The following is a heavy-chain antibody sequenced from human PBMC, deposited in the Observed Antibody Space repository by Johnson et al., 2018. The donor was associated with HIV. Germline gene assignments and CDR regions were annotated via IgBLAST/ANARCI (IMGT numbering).Heavy chain of an antibody. CDR1: GFTFSSYG. CDR2: IYSDGTT. Sequence: QVQLVESGGGVVQPGRSLRLSCAASGFTFSSYGMHWVRQAPGKGLEWVSVIYSDGTTYYADSVKGRFTISRDNSKNTLYLQMNSLRAEDMAVYYCARGTGGWPLFDIWGQGTMVTVSS. J-gene: IGHJ3*02. D-gene: IGHD6-19*01. CDR3: ARGTGGWPLFDI. V-gene: IGHV3-NL1*01.